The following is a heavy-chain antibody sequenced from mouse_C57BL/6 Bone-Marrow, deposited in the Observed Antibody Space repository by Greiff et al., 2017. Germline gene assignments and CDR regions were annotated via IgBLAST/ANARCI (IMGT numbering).Heavy chain of an antibody. CDR3: ARGIYYWYFDV. D-gene: IGHD1-1*01. V-gene: IGHV5-4*03. CDR1: GFTFSSYA. Sequence: EVKLMESGGGLVKPGGSLKLSCAASGFTFSSYAMSWVRQTPEKRLEWVATISDGGSYTYYPDNVKGRFTISRDNAKNNLYLQMSHLKSEDTAMNYCARGIYYWYFDVWGTGTTVTVSS. J-gene: IGHJ1*03. CDR2: ISDGGSYT.